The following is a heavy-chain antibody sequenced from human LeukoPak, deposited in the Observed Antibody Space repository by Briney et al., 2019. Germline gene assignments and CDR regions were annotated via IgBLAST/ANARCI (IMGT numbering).Heavy chain of an antibody. CDR1: GYTFTGYY. CDR2: INPNSGGT. V-gene: IGHV1-2*02. CDR3: ARVVVPAAIVTGDWFDP. D-gene: IGHD2-2*02. J-gene: IGHJ5*02. Sequence: ASVKVSCKASGYTFTGYYMHWVRQAPGQGLEWMGWINPNSGGTNYAQKFQGRVTMSRDTSISTAYMELSRLRSDDTAVYYCARVVVPAAIVTGDWFDPWVQGTLVTVSS.